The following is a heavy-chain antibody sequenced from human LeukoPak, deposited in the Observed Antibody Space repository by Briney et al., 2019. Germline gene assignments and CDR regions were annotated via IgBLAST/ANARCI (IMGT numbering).Heavy chain of an antibody. CDR3: ANEIRPNDY. CDR1: EFDFSSHA. Sequence: GGSLRLSCAASEFDFSSHAMTWVRQAPGKGLEWVSAISISGSKTYYADSVKGRFTISRDNSKNTLYLQMNRLRAEDTAVYYCANEIRPNDYWGQGTLVTVSS. D-gene: IGHD4-17*01. J-gene: IGHJ4*02. CDR2: ISISGSKT. V-gene: IGHV3-23*01.